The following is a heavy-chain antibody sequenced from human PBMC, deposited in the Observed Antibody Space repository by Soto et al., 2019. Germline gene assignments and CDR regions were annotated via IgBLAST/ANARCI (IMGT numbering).Heavy chain of an antibody. V-gene: IGHV1-3*01. CDR3: ARDLGGWPDY. CDR2: INAGNGNT. Sequence: GASVKVSCKDSGYTLTSYARHWVRQAPGQRLEWMGWINAGNGNTKYSQKFQGRVTITRDTSASTAYMELSSLRSEDTAVYYCARDLGGWPDYWGQGTLVTVSS. CDR1: GYTLTSYA. J-gene: IGHJ4*02. D-gene: IGHD2-15*01.